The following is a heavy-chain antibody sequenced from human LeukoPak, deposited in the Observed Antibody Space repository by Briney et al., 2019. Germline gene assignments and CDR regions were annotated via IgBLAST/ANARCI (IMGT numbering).Heavy chain of an antibody. V-gene: IGHV3-21*01. J-gene: IGHJ6*02. CDR1: GFTFSSYS. CDR3: AREWIESEVPYYGMDV. Sequence: GGSLRLSCAASGFTFSSYSMNWVRQAPGKGLEWVSSISSSSSYIYYADSAKGRFTISRDNAKNSLYLQMNSLRAEDTAVYYCAREWIESEVPYYGMDVWGQGTTVTVSS. D-gene: IGHD5-12*01. CDR2: ISSSSSYI.